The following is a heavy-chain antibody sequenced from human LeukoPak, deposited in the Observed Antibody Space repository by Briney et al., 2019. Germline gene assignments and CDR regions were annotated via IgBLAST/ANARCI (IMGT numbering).Heavy chain of an antibody. CDR1: GYSISSGYY. J-gene: IGHJ4*02. CDR2: IYHSGST. CDR3: ARAGWELRTADY. V-gene: IGHV4-38-2*02. D-gene: IGHD1-26*01. Sequence: SETLSLTCTVSGYSISSGYYWGWIRQPPGKGLEWIGSIYHSGSTYYNPSLKSRVTISVDTSKNQLSLKLSSVTAADTAVYYCARAGWELRTADYWGQGTLVTVSS.